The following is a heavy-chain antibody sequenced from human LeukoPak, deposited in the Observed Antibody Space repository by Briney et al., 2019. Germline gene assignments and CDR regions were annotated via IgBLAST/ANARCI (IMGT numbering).Heavy chain of an antibody. D-gene: IGHD1-1*01. CDR3: ARDSTTGLLGY. J-gene: IGHJ4*02. CDR1: GGSISNYY. V-gene: IGHV4-59*01. Sequence: SETLSLTCSVSGGSISNYYWSWLRQPPGKGLERIGCVYYSGSTYYNPSLKIRLTISVDTSKNQFSLKLSSVTAADTAVYYCARDSTTGLLGYWGQGTLVTVSS. CDR2: VYYSGST.